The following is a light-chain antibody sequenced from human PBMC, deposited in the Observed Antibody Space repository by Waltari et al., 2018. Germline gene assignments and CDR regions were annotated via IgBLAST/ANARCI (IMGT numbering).Light chain of an antibody. CDR2: VNSEVSH. CDR3: QTGGHGTWV. CDR1: SGPRSNI. Sequence: QLVLTQSPSASASLGASVTLTCTLRSGPRSNIIAWHQQQREKGPRYLMKVNSEVSHSTGDEIPDRFSGSSSGAERYLTISRRQSEDEADYYCQTGGHGTWVFGGGTKLTVL. V-gene: IGLV4-69*01. J-gene: IGLJ3*02.